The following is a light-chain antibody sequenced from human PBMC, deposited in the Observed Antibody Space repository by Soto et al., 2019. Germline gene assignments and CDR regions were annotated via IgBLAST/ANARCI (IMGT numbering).Light chain of an antibody. Sequence: LTQPHSVSESPGKTVTISCSGSSSNIGNNYVSWYQQLPGTAPKLLIYDNNKRPSGIPDRFSGSKSGTSGTLDITGLQTGDEADYYCATWDGSLPGEVFGGGTKLTVL. J-gene: IGLJ2*01. CDR2: DNN. CDR3: ATWDGSLPGEV. CDR1: SSNIGNNY. V-gene: IGLV1-51*01.